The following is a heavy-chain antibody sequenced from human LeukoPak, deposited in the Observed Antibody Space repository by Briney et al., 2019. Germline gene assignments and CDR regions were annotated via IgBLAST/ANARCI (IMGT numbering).Heavy chain of an antibody. D-gene: IGHD6-13*01. CDR2: IYYSGTT. J-gene: IGHJ5*02. Sequence: SETLSLTCPVSGDSVSSSSYYWGWIRQPPGKGLEWIGSIYYSGTTSYNPSLKSRVTISVDTSKNQFSLMLTSVTASDTAVYFCGGAATGTVGWFDPWGQGTLVTVSS. CDR3: GGAATGTVGWFDP. V-gene: IGHV4-39*01. CDR1: GDSVSSSSYY.